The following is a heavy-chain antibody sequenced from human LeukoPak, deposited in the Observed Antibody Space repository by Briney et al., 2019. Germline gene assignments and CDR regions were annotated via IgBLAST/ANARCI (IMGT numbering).Heavy chain of an antibody. CDR2: IYHSGST. Sequence: TSETLSLTCAVSGYSISSGYYWGWIRQPPGKGLEWIGSIYHSGSTYYNPSLKSRVTISVDTSKNQFSLKLSSVTAADTAVYYCARCGGSSYYWGQGTLVTVSS. CDR1: GYSISSGYY. D-gene: IGHD2-21*01. J-gene: IGHJ4*02. V-gene: IGHV4-38-2*01. CDR3: ARCGGSSYY.